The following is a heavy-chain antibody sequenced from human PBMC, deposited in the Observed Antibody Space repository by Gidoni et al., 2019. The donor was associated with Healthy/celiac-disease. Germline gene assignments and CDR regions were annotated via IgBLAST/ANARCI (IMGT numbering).Heavy chain of an antibody. Sequence: QVQLVESGGGVVQPGRSLRLSFAASGFTFSSYGMHWVRQAPGKGLEWVAVISYDGSNKYYADSVKGRFTISRDNSKNTLYLQMNSLRAEDTAVYYCAKDRAGSGSCDYWGQGTLVTVSS. D-gene: IGHD3-10*01. V-gene: IGHV3-30*18. CDR1: GFTFSSYG. CDR2: ISYDGSNK. CDR3: AKDRAGSGSCDY. J-gene: IGHJ4*02.